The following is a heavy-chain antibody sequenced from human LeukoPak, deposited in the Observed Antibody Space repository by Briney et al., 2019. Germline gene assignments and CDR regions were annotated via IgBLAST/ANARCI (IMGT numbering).Heavy chain of an antibody. CDR1: GGSISSGGYY. CDR2: IYYSGST. V-gene: IGHV4-31*03. D-gene: IGHD3-10*01. J-gene: IGHJ3*02. Sequence: SQTLSLTCTVSGGSISSGGYYWSWIRQHPGKGLEWIGYIYYSGSTYYNPSLKSRVTISVDTSKNQFSLKLSSVTAADTAVYYCASGEGLWFGHMGAFDIWGQGTMVTVSS. CDR3: ASGEGLWFGHMGAFDI.